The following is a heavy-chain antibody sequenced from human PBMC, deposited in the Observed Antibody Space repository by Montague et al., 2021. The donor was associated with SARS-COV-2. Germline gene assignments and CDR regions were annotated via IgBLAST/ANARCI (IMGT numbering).Heavy chain of an antibody. CDR3: ARVKRGYYYGLGVSAHFDY. J-gene: IGHJ4*02. CDR1: GDSITNHY. Sequence: SETLSLTCSVSGDSITNHYWSWIRQPAGKGLGWIGRMHFTGKTNFSPFFSSRLTMSADTSKNQFSLKLTSVTAADTAVYYCARVKRGYYYGLGVSAHFDYWGQGTLVTVSS. CDR2: MHFTGKT. V-gene: IGHV4-4*07. D-gene: IGHD3-10*01.